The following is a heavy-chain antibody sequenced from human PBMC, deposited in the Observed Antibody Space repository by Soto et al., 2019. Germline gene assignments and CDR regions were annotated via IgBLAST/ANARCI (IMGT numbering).Heavy chain of an antibody. D-gene: IGHD6-6*01. CDR1: GFIFNHHA. CDR2: LSWDNGDI. J-gene: IGHJ3*01. V-gene: IGHV3-9*01. Sequence: SLKISCAASGFIFNHHAMYWVRQTPGKGLECVAGLSWDNGDIFYVDSMKGRFTISRDNAKNSLYLQLNILTSQDTALYHCVRSSEGAFDLWGQGAVV. CDR3: VRSSEGAFDL.